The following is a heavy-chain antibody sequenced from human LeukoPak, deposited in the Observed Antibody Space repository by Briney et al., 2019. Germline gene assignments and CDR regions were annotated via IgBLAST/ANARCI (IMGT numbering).Heavy chain of an antibody. Sequence: SETLSLTCTVSGGSISSYYWSWIRQPPGKGLEWIGYIYYSGSTNYNPSLKSRVTISVDTSKNQFSLKLSSVTAADTAVYYCAGSIAVAGKDPIDYWGQGTLVTVSS. CDR3: AGSIAVAGKDPIDY. D-gene: IGHD6-19*01. CDR1: GGSISSYY. J-gene: IGHJ4*02. CDR2: IYYSGST. V-gene: IGHV4-59*08.